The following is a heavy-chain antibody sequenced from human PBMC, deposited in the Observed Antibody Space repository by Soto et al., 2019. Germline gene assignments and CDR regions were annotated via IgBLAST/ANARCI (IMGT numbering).Heavy chain of an antibody. V-gene: IGHV3-30-3*01. Sequence: GGSLRLSCAASGFTFSSYAMHWVRQAPGKGLEWVAVISYDGSNKYYADSVKGRFTISRDNSKNTLYLQMNSLRAEDTAVYYCARDQGGTMIVGTIQHWGQGTLVTVSS. CDR1: GFTFSSYA. J-gene: IGHJ1*01. CDR3: ARDQGGTMIVGTIQH. CDR2: ISYDGSNK. D-gene: IGHD3-22*01.